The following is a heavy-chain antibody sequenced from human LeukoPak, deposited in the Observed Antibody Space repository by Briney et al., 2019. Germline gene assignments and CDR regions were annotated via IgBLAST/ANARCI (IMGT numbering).Heavy chain of an antibody. CDR2: ISYDGSNK. CDR1: GLTFSSYA. Sequence: GRSLRLSCAASGLTFSSYAMHWVRQAPGKGLEWVAVISYDGSNKYYADSVKGRFTISRDNSRNTLYLQMNSLRAEDTAVYYCATGSLWGQGTLVTVSS. D-gene: IGHD3-10*01. CDR3: ATGSL. J-gene: IGHJ4*02. V-gene: IGHV3-30-3*01.